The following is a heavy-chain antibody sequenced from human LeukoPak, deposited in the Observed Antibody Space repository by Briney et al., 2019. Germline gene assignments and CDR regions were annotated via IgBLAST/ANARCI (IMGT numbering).Heavy chain of an antibody. Sequence: GGSLRLSCAASGFTVSSEYMSWVRQAPGKGLEWVSCISSSTSYIYYADSVKGRFTISRDNAKNSLYLQMNSLRAEDTAVYYCAIQLWLLSSFDYWGQGTLVTVSS. D-gene: IGHD5-18*01. CDR3: AIQLWLLSSFDY. J-gene: IGHJ4*02. V-gene: IGHV3-21*06. CDR1: GFTVSSEY. CDR2: ISSSTSYI.